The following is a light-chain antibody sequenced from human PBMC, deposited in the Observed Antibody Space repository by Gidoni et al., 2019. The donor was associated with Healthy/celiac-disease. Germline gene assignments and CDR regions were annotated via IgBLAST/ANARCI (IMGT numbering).Light chain of an antibody. Sequence: DIQMTQSPSSMSASVGDRVTITCRASQSMSSDLNWDQQKPGKDPKLLIYAAASLQSGVPSRCSGSGSGTNVTLTSSSLQPEDFATYYCQQSYSTLVFGQGTKLEIK. V-gene: IGKV1-39*01. CDR1: QSMSSD. CDR3: QQSYSTLV. J-gene: IGKJ2*01. CDR2: AAA.